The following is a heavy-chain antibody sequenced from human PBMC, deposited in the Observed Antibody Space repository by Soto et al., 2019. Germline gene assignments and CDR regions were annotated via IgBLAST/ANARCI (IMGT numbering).Heavy chain of an antibody. V-gene: IGHV4-30-4*01. CDR3: ARDGGWPSYYYYDGMAV. Sequence: QVQLQESGPGLVKPSQTLSLTCTVSGGSISSGDYYWSWIRQPPGKGLEWIGYIYYSGSTYYNPSLKSRVTIAVDTSKIQFSLKLSSVTAADTAVYYCARDGGWPSYYYYDGMAVWGQGTTVTVSS. CDR1: GGSISSGDYY. CDR2: IYYSGST. D-gene: IGHD3-16*01. J-gene: IGHJ6*02.